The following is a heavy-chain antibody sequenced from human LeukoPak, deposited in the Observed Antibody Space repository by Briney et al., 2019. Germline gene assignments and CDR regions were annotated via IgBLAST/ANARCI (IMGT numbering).Heavy chain of an antibody. D-gene: IGHD6-19*01. CDR3: AKDPTRGIAVAGLFDP. Sequence: GGSLRLSCAASGFTFSSYAMSWVRQAPGKGLEWVSAISGGGGSTYYADSVKGRFTISRDNSKNTLYLQMNSLRAEDTAVYYCAKDPTRGIAVAGLFDPWGQGTLVTVSS. J-gene: IGHJ5*02. CDR1: GFTFSSYA. CDR2: ISGGGGST. V-gene: IGHV3-23*01.